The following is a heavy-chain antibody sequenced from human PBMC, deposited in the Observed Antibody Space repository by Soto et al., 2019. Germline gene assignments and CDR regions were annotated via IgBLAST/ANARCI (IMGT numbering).Heavy chain of an antibody. D-gene: IGHD6-25*01. CDR3: PGDSGPAGGGACDI. CDR1: GFTFSTHA. V-gene: IGHV3-23*01. J-gene: IGHJ3*02. Sequence: EVQLLESGGGLVQPGGSLRLSCAASGFTFSTHAMIWVRQAPGKGLNWVSTVDVGGGSTYYTDAVKGRFTVSRDNSKDAVLLQLNTRRAEDTAISFGPGDSGPAGGGACDIWVQGTMVTVSS. CDR2: VDVGGGST.